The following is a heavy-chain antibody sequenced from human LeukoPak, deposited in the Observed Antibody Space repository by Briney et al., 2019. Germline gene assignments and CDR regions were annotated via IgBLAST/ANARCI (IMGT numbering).Heavy chain of an antibody. J-gene: IGHJ3*02. D-gene: IGHD6-13*01. V-gene: IGHV1-46*01. CDR1: GNTFTSYY. CDR3: ARDDTTAAASAFDI. CDR2: INPSGGGT. Sequence: GASVKVSCKTSGNTFTSYYMHWVRQAPGQGLEWMGIINPSGGGTNYAPKFQGRVTMTRDMSTSTVYMEVSSLRSEDTAVYYCARDDTTAAASAFDIWGQGTMVTVSS.